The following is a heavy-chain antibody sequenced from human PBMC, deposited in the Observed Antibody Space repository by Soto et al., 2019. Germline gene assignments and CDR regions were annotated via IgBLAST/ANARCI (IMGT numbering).Heavy chain of an antibody. D-gene: IGHD3-10*01. CDR1: GGSISSGGYY. V-gene: IGHV4-31*03. J-gene: IGHJ3*02. CDR2: IYYSGST. Sequence: SETLSLTCTVSGGSISSGGYYWSWIRQHPGKGLEWIGYIYYSGSTYYNPSLKSRVTISVDTSKNQFSLKLSSVTAADTAVYYCARLLLLWFGTPGAFDIWGQGSMVT. CDR3: ARLLLLWFGTPGAFDI.